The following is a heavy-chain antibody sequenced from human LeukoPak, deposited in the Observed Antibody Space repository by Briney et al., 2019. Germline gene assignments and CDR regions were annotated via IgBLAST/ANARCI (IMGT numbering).Heavy chain of an antibody. CDR1: GNSISSYY. Sequence: SETLSLTCTVSGNSISSYYWSWIRQPPGRVLEWIGHIYDSGSTKYNPSLKSRVTISVDTSKNQFSLKLSSVTAADTAVYYCARGPYYDFHFDYWGQGTLVTVSS. CDR2: IYDSGST. V-gene: IGHV4-59*12. D-gene: IGHD3-3*01. J-gene: IGHJ4*02. CDR3: ARGPYYDFHFDY.